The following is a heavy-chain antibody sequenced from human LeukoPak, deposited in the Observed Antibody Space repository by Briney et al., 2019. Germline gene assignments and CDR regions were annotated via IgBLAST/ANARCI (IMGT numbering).Heavy chain of an antibody. V-gene: IGHV3-21*01. J-gene: IGHJ3*02. CDR1: GFTFSSYS. Sequence: GGSLRLSCAASGFTFSSYSMNWVRQAPGKGLEWVSSISSSSSYMYYADSVKGRFTISRDNAKNSLYLQMDSLRAEDTAVYYCARARNYYGSGSPSDAFDIWGQGTMATVSS. D-gene: IGHD3-10*01. CDR2: ISSSSSYM. CDR3: ARARNYYGSGSPSDAFDI.